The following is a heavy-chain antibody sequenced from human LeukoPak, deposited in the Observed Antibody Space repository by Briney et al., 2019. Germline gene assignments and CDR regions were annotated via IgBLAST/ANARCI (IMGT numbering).Heavy chain of an antibody. CDR3: TRKSAPFDL. CDR1: GFTFSDYT. J-gene: IGHJ4*02. CDR2: IHTSSDYV. V-gene: IGHV3-21*01. Sequence: GGSLRLSCAASGFTFSDYTMNWIRQTPGLAPEWVSSIHTSSDYVYYADSVKGRFISSRDNAKNSLYLQMNSLRVEDTGVYYCTRKSAPFDLWGQGILVTVSS. D-gene: IGHD3-3*01.